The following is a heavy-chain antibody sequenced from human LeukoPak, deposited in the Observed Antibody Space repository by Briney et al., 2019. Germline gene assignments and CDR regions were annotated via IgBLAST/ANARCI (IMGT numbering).Heavy chain of an antibody. CDR3: ARYSSSCSFDY. Sequence: RAGGSLRLSCAASGFTFSSYDMHWVRQATGKGLEWVSAIGTAGDTYYPGSVKGRFTISRENAKNSLYLQMNSLRAGDTAVYYCARYSSSCSFDYWGHGTLVTVSS. D-gene: IGHD6-13*01. CDR2: IGTAGDT. J-gene: IGHJ4*01. V-gene: IGHV3-13*01. CDR1: GFTFSSYD.